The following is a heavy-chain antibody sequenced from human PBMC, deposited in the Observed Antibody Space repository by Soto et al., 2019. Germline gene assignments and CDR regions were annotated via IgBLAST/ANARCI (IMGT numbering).Heavy chain of an antibody. D-gene: IGHD6-13*01. J-gene: IGHJ5*02. CDR2: ISSSGASI. Sequence: GGSLRLSCAASGFTFSDHYMSWVRQAQGRGLEWVEYISSSGASIYYADSVKGRFTISRDNAENSLSLQMNSLRAEDTAVYYCVRGGWSSSGGIAASWGQGTLVTVSS. CDR1: GFTFSDHY. CDR3: VRGGWSSSGGIAAS. V-gene: IGHV3-11*01.